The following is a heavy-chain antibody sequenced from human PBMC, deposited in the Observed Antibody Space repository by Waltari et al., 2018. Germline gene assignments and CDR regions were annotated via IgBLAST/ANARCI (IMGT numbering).Heavy chain of an antibody. D-gene: IGHD6-19*01. CDR1: GFTFSSYG. V-gene: IGHV3-33*06. CDR3: AKAQQRIAVVGTGAFDI. Sequence: QVQLVESGGGVVQPGRSLRLSCAASGFTFSSYGMHWVRQAPGEGLEWVAVIWYDGSNKYYADSVKGRFTISRDNSKNTLYLQMNSLRAEDTAVYYCAKAQQRIAVVGTGAFDIWGQGTMVTVSS. CDR2: IWYDGSNK. J-gene: IGHJ3*02.